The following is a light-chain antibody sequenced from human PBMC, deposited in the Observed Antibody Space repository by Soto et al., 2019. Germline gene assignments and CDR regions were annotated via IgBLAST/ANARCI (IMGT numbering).Light chain of an antibody. V-gene: IGKV1-39*01. CDR2: AAS. Sequence: DIQMTQSPSSLSASVVDRVTITFRASQSISNYLNWYQQKPGKAPKLLIYAASSLQSGVPSRFSGSGSGTDFTLTISSLQPEDFATYYCQQSYSTPPITFGQGTRLEIK. J-gene: IGKJ5*01. CDR3: QQSYSTPPIT. CDR1: QSISNY.